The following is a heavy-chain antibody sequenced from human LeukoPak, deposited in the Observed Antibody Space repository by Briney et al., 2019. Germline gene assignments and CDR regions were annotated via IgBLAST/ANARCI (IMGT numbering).Heavy chain of an antibody. J-gene: IGHJ4*02. Sequence: GGSLRLSCAASGFTFSSSAMSWVRQAPGKGLEWVSAISNNGGYTYYADSVQSRFTISRDNSKSTLCLQMNSLRAEDAAVYYCAKQLGYCSDGSCYFPYWGQGTLVTVSS. CDR2: ISNNGGYT. V-gene: IGHV3-23*01. CDR1: GFTFSSSA. D-gene: IGHD2-15*01. CDR3: AKQLGYCSDGSCYFPY.